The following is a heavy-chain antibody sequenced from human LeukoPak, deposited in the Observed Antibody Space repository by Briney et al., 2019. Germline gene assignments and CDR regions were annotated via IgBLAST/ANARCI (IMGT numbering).Heavy chain of an antibody. CDR1: GFTFSSYS. Sequence: GGSLRLSCAASGFTFSSYSMNWVRQAPGKGLEWVSSISSSSSYLYYADSVKGRFTIPRDNAKNSLYLQMNSLRAEDTAVYYCARDIGGDCYYDYWGQGTLVTVSS. CDR3: ARDIGGDCYYDY. J-gene: IGHJ4*02. CDR2: ISSSSSYL. V-gene: IGHV3-21*01. D-gene: IGHD2-21*02.